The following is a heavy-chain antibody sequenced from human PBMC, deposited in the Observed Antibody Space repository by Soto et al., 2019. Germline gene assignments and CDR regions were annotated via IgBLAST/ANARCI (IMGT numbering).Heavy chain of an antibody. Sequence: QVQLQESGPGLVKPLETVSLTCTVSGGSLIDDYWNWIHQPPGKGLEWIGYVYSSGSTNYNPSLKSRGTISVDRSKNQFSLKLSSVTAADTAVYYCARGNDWKSSTFDIWGHGTMVSVSS. V-gene: IGHV4-59*01. CDR3: ARGNDWKSSTFDI. CDR2: VYSSGST. D-gene: IGHD2-21*01. J-gene: IGHJ3*02. CDR1: GGSLIDDY.